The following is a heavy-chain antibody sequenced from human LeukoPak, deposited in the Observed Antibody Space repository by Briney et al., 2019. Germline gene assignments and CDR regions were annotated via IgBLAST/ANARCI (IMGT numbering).Heavy chain of an antibody. CDR1: GGSISSYY. Sequence: SETLSLTCTVSGGSISSYYWSWIRQPPGKGLEWIGYIYYSGSTNYNPSLKSRVTISVDTSKNRFSLKLSSVTAADTAVYYCASGYDSSGYLPGVWGQGTLVTVSS. CDR2: IYYSGST. V-gene: IGHV4-59*08. D-gene: IGHD3-22*01. J-gene: IGHJ4*02. CDR3: ASGYDSSGYLPGV.